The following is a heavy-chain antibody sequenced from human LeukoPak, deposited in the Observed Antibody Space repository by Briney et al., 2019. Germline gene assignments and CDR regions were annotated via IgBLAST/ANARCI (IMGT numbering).Heavy chain of an antibody. Sequence: SQSLSLTCAISGDSVSRDSIAWNWIRQSPSRGLEWLGRTYYRSKWYNDYAVSVKSRITINPDTSKNQFSLQLNSVTPEDTAVYYCTRGLGWPYFDYWGQGTLVTVSS. V-gene: IGHV6-1*01. CDR1: GDSVSRDSIA. J-gene: IGHJ4*02. D-gene: IGHD5-24*01. CDR2: TYYRSKWYN. CDR3: TRGLGWPYFDY.